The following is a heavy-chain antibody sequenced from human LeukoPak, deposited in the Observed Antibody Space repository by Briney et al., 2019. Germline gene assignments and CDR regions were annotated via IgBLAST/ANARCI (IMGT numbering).Heavy chain of an antibody. Sequence: RASVTVSCKASGYTFTGYYMHWVRQAPGQGLEWMGWINPNSGGTNYAQKFHGRVTITRDTSISTAYMELSRLRSDDTAVYYCARDPPLYSSSPLSPADYWGQGTLVTVSS. CDR3: ARDPPLYSSSPLSPADY. D-gene: IGHD6-6*01. V-gene: IGHV1-2*02. CDR2: INPNSGGT. CDR1: GYTFTGYY. J-gene: IGHJ4*02.